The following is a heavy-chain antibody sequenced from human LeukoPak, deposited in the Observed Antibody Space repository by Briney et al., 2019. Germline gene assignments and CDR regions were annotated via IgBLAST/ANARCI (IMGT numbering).Heavy chain of an antibody. D-gene: IGHD3-22*01. J-gene: IGHJ4*02. Sequence: ASVKVSCKASGYTFTGYYMHWVRRAPGQGLEWMGWINPNSGGTNYAQKFQGWVTMTRDTSISTAYMELSRLRSDDTAVYYCARAPRDYYDSSGYSYYFDYWGQGTLVTVSS. CDR1: GYTFTGYY. CDR2: INPNSGGT. V-gene: IGHV1-2*04. CDR3: ARAPRDYYDSSGYSYYFDY.